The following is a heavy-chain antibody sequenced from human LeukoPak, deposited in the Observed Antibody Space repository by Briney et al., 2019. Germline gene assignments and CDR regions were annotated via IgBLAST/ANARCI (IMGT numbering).Heavy chain of an antibody. J-gene: IGHJ4*02. V-gene: IGHV4-59*01. Sequence: SETLSLTCTVSGGSISSYYWSWIRQPPGKGLEWIGYIYYSGSTNYNPSLKSRVTISVDTSKTQFSLKLSSVTAADTAVYYCARAGGPGIFAFDYWGQGTLVTVSS. CDR2: IYYSGST. CDR1: GGSISSYY. D-gene: IGHD3-3*01. CDR3: ARAGGPGIFAFDY.